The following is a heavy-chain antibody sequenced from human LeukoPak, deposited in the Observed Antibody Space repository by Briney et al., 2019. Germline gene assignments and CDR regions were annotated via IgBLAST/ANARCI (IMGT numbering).Heavy chain of an antibody. CDR2: INHSGST. CDR3: SRGPPAKPGTGYYYGMDV. V-gene: IGHV4-34*01. D-gene: IGHD2-2*01. Sequence: SETLSLTCAVYGGSFSGYNWSWIRQPPGKGLEWIGEINHSGSTNYNPSLKSRVTISVDMSKNQFSLKLSSVTAADTAVYYCSRGPPAKPGTGYYYGMDVWGQGTTVTVSS. J-gene: IGHJ6*02. CDR1: GGSFSGYN.